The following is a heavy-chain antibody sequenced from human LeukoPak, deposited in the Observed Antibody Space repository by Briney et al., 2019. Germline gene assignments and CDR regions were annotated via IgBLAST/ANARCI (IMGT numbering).Heavy chain of an antibody. Sequence: GGSLRLSCAASGFTFSSYAMSWVRQAPGKGLEWVSAISGSGGSTYYADSVKGRFTISRDNSKNTLYLQMNSLRAEDTAVYYCAKLRSGYYSRGAVDYWGQGTLVTVSS. V-gene: IGHV3-23*01. D-gene: IGHD3-22*01. CDR3: AKLRSGYYSRGAVDY. J-gene: IGHJ4*02. CDR1: GFTFSSYA. CDR2: ISGSGGST.